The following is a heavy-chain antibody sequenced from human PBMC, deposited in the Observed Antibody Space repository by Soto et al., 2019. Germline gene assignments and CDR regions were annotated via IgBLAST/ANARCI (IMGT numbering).Heavy chain of an antibody. J-gene: IGHJ4*02. V-gene: IGHV3-74*01. D-gene: IGHD4-4*01. CDR2: INSDGSST. CDR3: ARSREGYSYFDY. CDR1: GFTFSSYW. Sequence: EVQLVESGGGLVQPGGSLRLSCAASGFTFSSYWMHWVRQAPGEGLVWVSRINSDGSSTVYADSEKGRFTISRDNAKNTLYLQMNSLIAEDTAVYYCARSREGYSYFDYWGKGTLVTVSS.